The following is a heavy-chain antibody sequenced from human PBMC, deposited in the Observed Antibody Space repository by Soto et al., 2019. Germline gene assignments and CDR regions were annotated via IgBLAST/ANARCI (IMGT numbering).Heavy chain of an antibody. Sequence: PGESLKISCKGSGYSFTSYWISWVRQRPGKGLEWMGIIYPGDSDTRYSPSFQGQVTISADKSTSTAYLQWSSLKASDTATYYCARMMAASGTAFDYWGQGALVTVSS. V-gene: IGHV5-51*01. CDR1: GYSFTSYW. CDR3: ARMMAASGTAFDY. D-gene: IGHD6-13*01. J-gene: IGHJ4*02. CDR2: IYPGDSDT.